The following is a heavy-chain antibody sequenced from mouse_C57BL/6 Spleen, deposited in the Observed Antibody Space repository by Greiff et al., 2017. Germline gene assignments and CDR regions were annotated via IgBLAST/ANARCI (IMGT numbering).Heavy chain of an antibody. J-gene: IGHJ2*01. CDR1: GYTFTSYG. CDR3: ARGEGNWVFDY. D-gene: IGHD4-1*01. Sequence: VMLVESGAELARPGASVKLSCKASGYTFTSYGISWVKQRTGQGLEWIGEIYPRSGNTYYNEKFKGKATLTADKSSSTAYMVLRSLTSEDSAVYFCARGEGNWVFDYWGQGTTLTVSS. CDR2: IYPRSGNT. V-gene: IGHV1-81*01.